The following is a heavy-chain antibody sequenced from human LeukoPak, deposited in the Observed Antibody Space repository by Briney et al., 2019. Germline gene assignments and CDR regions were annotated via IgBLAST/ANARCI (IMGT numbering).Heavy chain of an antibody. CDR2: IWYDGSNK. CDR1: GFTFSSYG. CDR3: ARDRQDSSSGYKYYYGMDV. J-gene: IGHJ6*02. Sequence: GGTLRLSCAPSGFTFSSYGMHWVRQAPGKGPEWGAVIWYDGSNKYYADSVKGRFTISRDNSNNTLYLQRNSLKGEDTAVYYCARDRQDSSSGYKYYYGMDVWGQGTTVTVSS. V-gene: IGHV3-33*01. D-gene: IGHD6-13*01.